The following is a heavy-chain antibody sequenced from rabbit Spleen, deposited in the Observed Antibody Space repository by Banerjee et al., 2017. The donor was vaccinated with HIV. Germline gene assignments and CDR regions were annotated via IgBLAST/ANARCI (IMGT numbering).Heavy chain of an antibody. V-gene: IGHV1S40*01. CDR2: IDGSDGPT. CDR3: ARKLYAGSTDYFGL. CDR1: GFSFSSSYY. J-gene: IGHJ4*01. D-gene: IGHD4-2*01. Sequence: QSLEESGGGLVQPEGSLTLTCTASGFSFSSSYYICWVRQTPGKGLEWIACIDGSDGPTYYASWAKGRFTGSKTSSTTVTLQMTSLAAADTATYFCARKLYAGSTDYFGLWGPGTLVTVS.